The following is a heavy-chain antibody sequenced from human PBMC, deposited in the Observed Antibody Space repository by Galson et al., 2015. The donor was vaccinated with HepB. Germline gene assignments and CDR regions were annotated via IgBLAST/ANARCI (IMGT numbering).Heavy chain of an antibody. V-gene: IGHV3-30*18. D-gene: IGHD6-13*01. J-gene: IGHJ6*02. CDR3: AKADTQYIGSWYPGMDV. CDR2: ISYDGSNK. CDR1: GFTFSSYG. Sequence: SLRLSCAASGFTFSSYGVHWVRQAPGKGLEWVAVISYDGSNKYYADSVKGRFTISRDNSKNTLYLQMNSLRAEDTAVYYCAKADTQYIGSWYPGMDVWGQGTTVTVSS.